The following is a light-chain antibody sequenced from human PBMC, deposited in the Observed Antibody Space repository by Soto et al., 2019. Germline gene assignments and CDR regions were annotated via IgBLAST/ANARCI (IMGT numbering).Light chain of an antibody. CDR1: QSVISSC. J-gene: IGKJ3*01. V-gene: IGKV3-20*01. Sequence: EIVLTQSPGTLSLSPGERATLSCTASQSVISSCLAWYQRKPGQAPRLLIHTTSIRATDIPDRFSSSGSGTDFTLTISRLEPDDFAVYYCQQCGGSPLFSFGPGTRVDI. CDR2: TTS. CDR3: QQCGGSPLFS.